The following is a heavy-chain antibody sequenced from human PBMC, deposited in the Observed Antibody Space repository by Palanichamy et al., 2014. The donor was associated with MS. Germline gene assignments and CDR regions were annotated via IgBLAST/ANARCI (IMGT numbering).Heavy chain of an antibody. V-gene: IGHV3-30-3*01. CDR3: ARLGAPEIPTSVHVHSGY. Sequence: QVQLVESGGGVVQPGRSLRLSCAASGFTFSYYAIHWVRQAPGKGLEWVAVISYDGSSKYVDSVKGRFTLSRDNSKNTAFLQMNSLTAEDTAVYYCARLGAPEIPTSVHVHSGYWGQGTLVTVSS. CDR1: GFTFSYYA. D-gene: IGHD3-10*02. CDR2: ISYDGSSK. J-gene: IGHJ4*02.